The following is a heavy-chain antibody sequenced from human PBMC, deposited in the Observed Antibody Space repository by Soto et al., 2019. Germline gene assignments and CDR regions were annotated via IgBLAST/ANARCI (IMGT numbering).Heavy chain of an antibody. D-gene: IGHD3-10*01. CDR3: AKPCPYGSGSYYNPFDY. V-gene: IGHV3-23*01. CDR2: ISGSGGST. J-gene: IGHJ4*02. Sequence: EVQLLESGGGLVQPGGSLRLSCAASEFTFSSYAMSWVRQAPGKGLEWVSGISGSGGSTYYADSVKGRFTISRDNSKNTLYLQMNSLRAEDTAVYYCAKPCPYGSGSYYNPFDYWGQGTLVTVSS. CDR1: EFTFSSYA.